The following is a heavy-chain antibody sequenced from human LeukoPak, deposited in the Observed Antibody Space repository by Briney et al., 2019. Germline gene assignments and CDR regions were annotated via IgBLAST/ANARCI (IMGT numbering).Heavy chain of an antibody. CDR2: ISGSGDDT. CDR3: AKDRFGDYYFDY. J-gene: IGHJ4*02. D-gene: IGHD3-10*01. CDR1: GFTSSSYA. V-gene: IGHV3-23*01. Sequence: GGSLRLSCAASGFTSSSYAMSWVRQSPGKGLEWVSTISGSGDDTYSADSMKGRFTISRDNSRNTLYLQMHSLRAEDTAIYYCAKDRFGDYYFDYWGQGTLVTVSS.